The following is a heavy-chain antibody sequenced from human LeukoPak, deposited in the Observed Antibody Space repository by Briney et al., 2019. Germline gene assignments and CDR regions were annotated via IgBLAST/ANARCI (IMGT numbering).Heavy chain of an antibody. CDR1: GFTFDHYA. V-gene: IGHV3-43*02. CDR3: AKDMAYTTGWYGIDY. Sequence: GGSLRLSCEASGFTFDHYAMHWVRQGPGKGLEWVSLINGDGGCTHHADSVKGRFTISRDNSRNSLYLQMNSLTTEDTALYYCAKDMAYTTGWYGIDYWGQGTLVTVSS. CDR2: INGDGGCT. J-gene: IGHJ4*02. D-gene: IGHD6-19*01.